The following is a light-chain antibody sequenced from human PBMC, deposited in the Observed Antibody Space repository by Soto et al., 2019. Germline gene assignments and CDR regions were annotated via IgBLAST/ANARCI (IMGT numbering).Light chain of an antibody. Sequence: EIVLTQSPGTLSLSPGERATLSCRASQSVSSNNLDWYQQRPGQAPRVVIYGASTRATGIPERFSGSGSGTDFTLTISRLEPEDFAVYYCQQYGRSPFTFGPGTKVDIK. V-gene: IGKV3-20*01. CDR2: GAS. CDR1: QSVSSNN. CDR3: QQYGRSPFT. J-gene: IGKJ3*01.